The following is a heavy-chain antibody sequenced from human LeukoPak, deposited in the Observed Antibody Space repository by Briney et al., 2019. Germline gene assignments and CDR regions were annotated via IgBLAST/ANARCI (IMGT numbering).Heavy chain of an antibody. V-gene: IGHV3-15*01. CDR2: IKSKTDGGTT. D-gene: IGHD4-17*01. Sequence: KPGGSLRLPCAASGFTFSNAWMSWVRQAPGKGLEWVGRIKSKTDGGTTDYAAPVKGRFTISRDDSKNTLYLQMNSLKTEDTAVYYCTTDDYGDLVFDYWGQGTLVTVSS. J-gene: IGHJ4*02. CDR3: TTDDYGDLVFDY. CDR1: GFTFSNAW.